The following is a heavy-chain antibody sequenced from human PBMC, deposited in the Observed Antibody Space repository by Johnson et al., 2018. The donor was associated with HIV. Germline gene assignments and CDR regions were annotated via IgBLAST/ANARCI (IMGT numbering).Heavy chain of an antibody. CDR1: GFTFSSYA. V-gene: IGHV3-30*04. CDR2: ISYDGSNK. D-gene: IGHD6-13*01. J-gene: IGHJ3*02. CDR3: AKGGGSSWSDAFDI. Sequence: QVQLVESGGGVVQPGRSLRLSCAASGFTFSSYAMHWVRQAPGKGLEWVAVISYDGSNKYYADSVKGRFTISRDNSKNTLYLQMNSLRAEDTAVYYCAKGGGSSWSDAFDIWGQGTMVTVSP.